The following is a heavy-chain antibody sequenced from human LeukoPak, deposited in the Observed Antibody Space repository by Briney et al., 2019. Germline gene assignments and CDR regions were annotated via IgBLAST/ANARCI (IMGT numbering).Heavy chain of an antibody. J-gene: IGHJ3*01. Sequence: GGSLRLSCAASGFTVSSHYMNWVRQAPGKGLQWGSVFYSDGTTYYADSVKGRFTISRDNSRSTLFLQMNSLRAEDTAVYFCARVAYYRVTADQITDAFDVWGRGTAVTVSS. CDR1: GFTVSSHY. V-gene: IGHV3-66*01. D-gene: IGHD2-21*02. CDR3: ARVAYYRVTADQITDAFDV. CDR2: FYSDGTT.